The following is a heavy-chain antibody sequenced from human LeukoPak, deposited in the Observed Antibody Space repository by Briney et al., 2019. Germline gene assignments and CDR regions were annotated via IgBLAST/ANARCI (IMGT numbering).Heavy chain of an antibody. V-gene: IGHV3-23*01. CDR3: AKNGRIVVVPVYFDY. CDR1: GFTFSSYA. D-gene: IGHD2-2*01. CDR2: ISGSGGGT. J-gene: IGHJ4*02. Sequence: GGSLRLSCAASGFTFSSYAMSWVRQAPGKGLEWVSAISGSGGGTYYADSVKGRFTISRDNSKNTLYLQMNSLRAEDTAVYYCAKNGRIVVVPVYFDYWGQGTLVTVSS.